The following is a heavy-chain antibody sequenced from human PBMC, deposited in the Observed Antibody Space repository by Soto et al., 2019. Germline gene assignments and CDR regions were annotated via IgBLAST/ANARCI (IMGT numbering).Heavy chain of an antibody. J-gene: IGHJ5*02. V-gene: IGHV4-59*12. CDR1: GGSISSYY. CDR3: AVTPAAGTKYNWFDP. CDR2: IYYSGST. Sequence: SETLSLTCTVSGGSISSYYWSWIRQPPGKGLEWIGYIYYSGSTNYNPSLKSRVTISVDTSKNQFSLKLSSVTAADTAVYYCAVTPAAGTKYNWFDPWGQGTLVTVSS. D-gene: IGHD6-13*01.